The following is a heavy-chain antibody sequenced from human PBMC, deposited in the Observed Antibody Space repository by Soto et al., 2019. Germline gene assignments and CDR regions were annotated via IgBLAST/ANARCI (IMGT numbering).Heavy chain of an antibody. Sequence: QVQLVQSGAEVKKPGSSVKVSCKASGGTFSSYAISWVRQAPGQGLEWMGGIIPIFGTANYAQKFQGRVTITADESTSTAYMELSSLRFEDTAVYYCERGNSPDYDFGRRARKTYYYYYGMDVWGQGTTVTVSS. CDR2: IIPIFGTA. D-gene: IGHD3-3*01. V-gene: IGHV1-69*01. CDR1: GGTFSSYA. CDR3: ERGNSPDYDFGRRARKTYYYYYGMDV. J-gene: IGHJ6*02.